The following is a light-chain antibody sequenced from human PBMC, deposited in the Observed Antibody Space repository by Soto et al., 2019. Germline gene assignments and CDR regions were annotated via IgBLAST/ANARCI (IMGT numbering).Light chain of an antibody. CDR3: QQDSNWPPLT. CDR1: QSVCGN. V-gene: IGKV3-15*01. Sequence: EILMTQSPATLSVSPGERATLSCRTSQSVCGNLAWYQQKPGQAPRLLIYGASTRSTGIPARFSGGGSVTEFTLTISSLQSEDFAVYYCQQDSNWPPLTVGGGTNVEIK. CDR2: GAS. J-gene: IGKJ4*01.